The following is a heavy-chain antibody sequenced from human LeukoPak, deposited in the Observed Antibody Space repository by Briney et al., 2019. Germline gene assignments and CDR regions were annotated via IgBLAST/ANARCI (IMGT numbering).Heavy chain of an antibody. Sequence: PSETLSLTCSASGGSISSYYWSWIRQPAGKGLEWIGRIYTSGSTNYNPSLKSRVTMSVDKSKNQFSLKLSSVTAADTAVYYCARDRGGRVGAFDANWFDPWGQGTLVTVSS. V-gene: IGHV4-4*07. CDR1: GGSISSYY. CDR3: ARDRGGRVGAFDANWFDP. D-gene: IGHD1-26*01. J-gene: IGHJ5*02. CDR2: IYTSGST.